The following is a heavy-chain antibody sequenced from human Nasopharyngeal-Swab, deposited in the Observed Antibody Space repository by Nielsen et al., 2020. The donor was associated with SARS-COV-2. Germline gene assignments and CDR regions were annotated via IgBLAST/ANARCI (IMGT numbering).Heavy chain of an antibody. CDR2: ISSSSSTI. J-gene: IGHJ4*02. D-gene: IGHD6-19*01. CDR3: ARESSSGWYGSLDY. CDR1: GFTFSSYA. V-gene: IGHV3-48*04. Sequence: GGSLRLSCAASGFTFSSYAMSWVRQAPGKGLEWVSYISSSSSTIYYADSVKGRFTISRDNAKNSLYLQMNSLRAEDTAVYYCARESSSGWYGSLDYWGQGTLVTVSS.